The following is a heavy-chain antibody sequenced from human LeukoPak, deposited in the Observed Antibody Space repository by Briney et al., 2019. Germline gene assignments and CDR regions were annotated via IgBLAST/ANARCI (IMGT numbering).Heavy chain of an antibody. CDR1: GYSFTSYW. CDR3: ARLPPHYYDSSGSYPPFDY. CDR2: IYPGDSDT. Sequence: GESLKISCKGSGYSFTSYWIGWVRQMPGKGLEWMGIIYPGDSDTRYSPSFQGQVTISADKSISTAYLQWSSLKASDTAMYYRARLPPHYYDSSGSYPPFDYWGQGTLVTVSS. V-gene: IGHV5-51*01. D-gene: IGHD3-22*01. J-gene: IGHJ4*02.